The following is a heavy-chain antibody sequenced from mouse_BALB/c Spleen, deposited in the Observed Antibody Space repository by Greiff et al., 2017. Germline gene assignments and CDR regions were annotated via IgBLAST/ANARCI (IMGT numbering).Heavy chain of an antibody. Sequence: QVQLQQSAAELARPGASVKMSCKASGYTFTSYTMHWVKQRPGQGLEWIGYINPSSGYTEYNQKFKDKTTLTADKSSSTAYMQLSSLTSEDSAVYYCASGSSYAMDYWGQGTSVTVSS. D-gene: IGHD1-1*01. CDR3: ASGSSYAMDY. CDR2: INPSSGYT. CDR1: GYTFTSYT. J-gene: IGHJ4*01. V-gene: IGHV1-4*02.